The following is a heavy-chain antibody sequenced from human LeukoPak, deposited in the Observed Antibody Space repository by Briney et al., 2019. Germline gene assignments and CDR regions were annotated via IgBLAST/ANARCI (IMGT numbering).Heavy chain of an antibody. D-gene: IGHD6-19*01. CDR2: IYTSGST. CDR1: GGSISSGSYY. V-gene: IGHV4-61*02. Sequence: SQTLSLTCTVSGGSISSGSYYWSWIRQPAGKGLEWIGRIYTSGSTNYNPSLKSRVTISLDMSKNQFSLKLSSVTAADTAVYYCAREIAVAGSAFDIWGQGTMVAVSS. CDR3: AREIAVAGSAFDI. J-gene: IGHJ3*02.